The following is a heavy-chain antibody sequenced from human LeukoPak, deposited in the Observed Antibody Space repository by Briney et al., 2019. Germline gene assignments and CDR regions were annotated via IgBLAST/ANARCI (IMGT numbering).Heavy chain of an antibody. CDR2: TYYSGIT. Sequence: SETLSLTCTVSGGSISNTNYYWGWILQPPGKGLEWIGTTYYSGITYYNPSLKSRVTISIDTSKNQFSLKLSSVTAADTAVYYCAPGDFSGFWFDLWGRGTLVTVSS. CDR1: GGSISNTNYY. J-gene: IGHJ5*02. V-gene: IGHV4-39*01. D-gene: IGHD3-10*01. CDR3: APGDFSGFWFDL.